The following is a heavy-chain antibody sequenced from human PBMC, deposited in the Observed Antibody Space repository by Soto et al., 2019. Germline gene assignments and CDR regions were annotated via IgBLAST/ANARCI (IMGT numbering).Heavy chain of an antibody. CDR2: IYYSGST. V-gene: IGHV4-61*01. D-gene: IGHD4-4*01. CDR1: GCSVSSGIYY. Sequence: SETQSLTCPVSGCSVSSGIYYWSWIRQPPGKGLEWIGYIYYSGSTNYNPSLKSRVTISVDTSKNQFSLKLSSVTAADTAVYYCARAKTAYSNYIEFWGQGTLVTVPQ. CDR3: ARAKTAYSNYIEF. J-gene: IGHJ4*02.